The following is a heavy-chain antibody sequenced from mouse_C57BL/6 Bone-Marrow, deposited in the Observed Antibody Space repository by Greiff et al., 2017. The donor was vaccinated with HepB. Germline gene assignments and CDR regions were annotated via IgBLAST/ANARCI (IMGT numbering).Heavy chain of an antibody. CDR1: GYTFTDYE. CDR2: IDPETGGT. V-gene: IGHV1-15*01. Sequence: VQGVESGAELVRPGASVTLSCKASGYTFTDYEMHWVKQTPVHGLEWIGAIDPETGGTAYNQKFKGKAILTADKSSSTAYMELRSLTSEDSAVYYCTNYYGSVLWFAYWGQGTLVTVSA. D-gene: IGHD1-1*01. J-gene: IGHJ3*01. CDR3: TNYYGSVLWFAY.